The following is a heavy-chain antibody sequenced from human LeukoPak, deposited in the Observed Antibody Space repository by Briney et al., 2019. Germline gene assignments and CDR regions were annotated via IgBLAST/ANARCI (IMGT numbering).Heavy chain of an antibody. CDR1: GFTFSSYA. J-gene: IGHJ5*02. D-gene: IGHD3-3*01. Sequence: QSGGSLRLSCAASGFTFSSYAMRWVRQAPGKGLEWVSGISGSGGSTSYADSVKGRFTVSRDNSKNTLYLQMSSLRAEDTALYYCAKRSGYDFWSGFDPWGRGTLVIVSS. V-gene: IGHV3-23*01. CDR2: ISGSGGST. CDR3: AKRSGYDFWSGFDP.